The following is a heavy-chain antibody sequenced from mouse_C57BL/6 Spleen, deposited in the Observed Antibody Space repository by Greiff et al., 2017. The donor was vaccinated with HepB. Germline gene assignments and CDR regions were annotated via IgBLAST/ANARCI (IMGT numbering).Heavy chain of an antibody. J-gene: IGHJ3*01. CDR3: ARGPYYGPFAY. V-gene: IGHV1-82*01. CDR2: IYPGDGDT. CDR1: GYAFSSSW. Sequence: VVESGASVKISCKASGYAFSSSWMNWVKQRPGKGLEWIGRIYPGDGDTNYNGKFKGKATLTADKSSSTAYMQLSSLTSEDSAVYYCARGPYYGPFAYWGQGTLVTVSA. D-gene: IGHD1-1*01.